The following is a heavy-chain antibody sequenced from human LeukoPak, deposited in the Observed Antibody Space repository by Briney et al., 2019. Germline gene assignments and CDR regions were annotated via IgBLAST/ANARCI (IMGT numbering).Heavy chain of an antibody. J-gene: IGHJ4*02. Sequence: GGSLRLSCAVSGFTFSSYWMSWVRQAPGKGLEWVANIKQDGSEKYYVESVKGRFTISRDNAKNSLYLQMNSLRAEETAVYYCARDPGSYWGQGTLVTVSS. CDR1: GFTFSSYW. CDR3: ARDPGSY. D-gene: IGHD3-10*01. V-gene: IGHV3-7*01. CDR2: IKQDGSEK.